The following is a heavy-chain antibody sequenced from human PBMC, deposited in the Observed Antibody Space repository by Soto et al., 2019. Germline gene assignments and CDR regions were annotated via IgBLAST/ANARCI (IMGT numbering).Heavy chain of an antibody. CDR3: ARHTRDYGHYFVH. CDR2: IYYSGST. J-gene: IGHJ4*02. Sequence: SETLSLTCTVSGGSLSSYYWSWFRLPPGKRLEWIGYIYYSGSTSYNPSLRSRVTISVDTSKNQFSLKLSSVTAADTAVYYCARHTRDYGHYFVHWGQGTLVTVPS. D-gene: IGHD4-17*01. V-gene: IGHV4-59*08. CDR1: GGSLSSYY.